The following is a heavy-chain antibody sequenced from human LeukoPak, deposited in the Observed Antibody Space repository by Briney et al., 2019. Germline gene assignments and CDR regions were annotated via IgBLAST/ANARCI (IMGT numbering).Heavy chain of an antibody. CDR1: GFTFSNYA. CDR2: INSNGGST. Sequence: GGSLRLSCSASGFTFSNYAMHWVRQAPGKGLEYVSIINSNGGSTYYTDSVKGRFTISRDNAKNTLYLQMSSLRAEDTAVYYRVKGVVVAASVWEYFQHWGQGTLVTVSS. CDR3: VKGVVVAASVWEYFQH. V-gene: IGHV3-64D*06. D-gene: IGHD2-15*01. J-gene: IGHJ1*01.